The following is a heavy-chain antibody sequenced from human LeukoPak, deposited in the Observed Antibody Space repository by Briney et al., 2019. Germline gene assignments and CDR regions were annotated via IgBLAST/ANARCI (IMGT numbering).Heavy chain of an antibody. CDR2: INSDGSST. V-gene: IGHV3-74*01. Sequence: GGSLRLSCAASGFTFSSYRMHWVRQAPGKGLVWVSRINSDGSSTSYADSVKGRFTISRDNAKNTLYLQMNSLRAEDTAVYYCARPNDFWSGSGWFDPWGQGTLVTVSS. D-gene: IGHD3-3*01. CDR3: ARPNDFWSGSGWFDP. J-gene: IGHJ5*02. CDR1: GFTFSSYR.